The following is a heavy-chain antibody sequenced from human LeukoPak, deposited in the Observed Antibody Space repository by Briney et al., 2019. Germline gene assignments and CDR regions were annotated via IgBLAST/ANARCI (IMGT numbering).Heavy chain of an antibody. CDR2: IYSGGST. CDR1: GFTVSSNY. V-gene: IGHV3-66*02. J-gene: IGHJ3*02. D-gene: IGHD2-8*01. Sequence: PGGSLRLSCAASGFTVSSNYMSWVRQAPGKGLEWVSVIYSGGSTYYADSVKGRFTISRANSKNTLYLQMNSLRVEDTAVYYCARDKGYCTNGVCYIDAFDIWGQGTMVTVSS. CDR3: ARDKGYCTNGVCYIDAFDI.